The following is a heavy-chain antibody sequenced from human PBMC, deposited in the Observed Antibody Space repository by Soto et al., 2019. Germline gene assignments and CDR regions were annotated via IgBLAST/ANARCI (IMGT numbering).Heavy chain of an antibody. V-gene: IGHV3-21*01. Sequence: EVQLVESGGGLVKPGGSLRLSCAASGFTFSTYSMNWVRQAPGKGLEWDSSISSTSSYIYYADSVKGRFTVSRDNAKNSLYLQMNSLRAEDTAVYYCARQYYGETYWYFDLWGRGTLVTVSS. J-gene: IGHJ2*01. CDR3: ARQYYGETYWYFDL. D-gene: IGHD4-17*01. CDR2: ISSTSSYI. CDR1: GFTFSTYS.